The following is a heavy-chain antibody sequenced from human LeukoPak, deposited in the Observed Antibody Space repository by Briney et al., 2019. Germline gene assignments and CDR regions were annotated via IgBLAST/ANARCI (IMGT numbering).Heavy chain of an antibody. V-gene: IGHV3-30*03. D-gene: IGHD2-15*01. Sequence: GGSLRLSCAASGFTFSSYGMHWVGQAPGKGQERGGVISYDGSNKYYAESVKGRFTISRDNSKNTLYLQMNSLRAEDTAVYYCASISGYCSGGSCAYWGQGTLVTVSS. CDR1: GFTFSSYG. CDR2: ISYDGSNK. J-gene: IGHJ4*02. CDR3: ASISGYCSGGSCAY.